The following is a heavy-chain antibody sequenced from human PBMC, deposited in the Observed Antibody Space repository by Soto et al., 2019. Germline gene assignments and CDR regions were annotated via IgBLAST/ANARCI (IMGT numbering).Heavy chain of an antibody. CDR1: GFSFTSSA. CDR3: AADGAVAAPFDY. D-gene: IGHD6-19*01. V-gene: IGHV1-58*01. CDR2: IVVGSGNT. Sequence: SVKVSCKASGFSFTSSAVQWVRQARGQRLEWIGWIVVGSGNTNYAQKFQERVTITRDMSTSTAYMELRSLRSEDTAVYYCAADGAVAAPFDYWGQGTLVTVSS. J-gene: IGHJ4*02.